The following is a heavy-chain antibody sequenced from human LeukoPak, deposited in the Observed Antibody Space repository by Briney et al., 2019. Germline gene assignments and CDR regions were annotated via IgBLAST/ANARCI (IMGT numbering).Heavy chain of an antibody. CDR2: INPNSGGT. Sequence: GESLKISCKASGYTFTGYYMHWVRQAPGQGLEWMGWINPNSGGTNYAQKFQGRVTMTRDTSISTAYMELSRLRSDDTAVYYCARAPNDYSNYWFDPWGQGTLVTVSS. CDR1: GYTFTGYY. J-gene: IGHJ5*02. D-gene: IGHD4-11*01. CDR3: ARAPNDYSNYWFDP. V-gene: IGHV1-2*02.